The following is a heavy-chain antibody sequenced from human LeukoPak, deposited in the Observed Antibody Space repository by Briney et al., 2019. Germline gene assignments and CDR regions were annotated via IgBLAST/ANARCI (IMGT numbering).Heavy chain of an antibody. V-gene: IGHV3-66*02. CDR3: ARGWDVDVGFDC. D-gene: IGHD6-19*01. Sequence: GGSLRLSCAASGFTVSRKFMSWVRQAPGKGLEWVSVIYSDGSTYYADSVKGRFTISRDNSKNTPYIQMNSLRIEDTAVYYCARGWDVDVGFDCWGQGTLVTVSS. CDR1: GFTVSRKF. J-gene: IGHJ4*02. CDR2: IYSDGST.